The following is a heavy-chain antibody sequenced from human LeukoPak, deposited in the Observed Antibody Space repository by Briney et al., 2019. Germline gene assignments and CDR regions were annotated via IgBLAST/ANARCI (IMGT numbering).Heavy chain of an antibody. V-gene: IGHV3-53*01. CDR1: DFTVISNY. J-gene: IGHJ3*02. CDR3: ARDLQYVVRAFDI. CDR2: VYSGGST. Sequence: GGSLRLSCVGFDFTVISNYMNWVRQAPGKGLEWVSVVYSGGSTYYADSVKGRFTISRDKSKNTLYLQMNSLRAEDTAVYYCARDLQYVVRAFDIWGQGTMVTVSS. D-gene: IGHD4-11*01.